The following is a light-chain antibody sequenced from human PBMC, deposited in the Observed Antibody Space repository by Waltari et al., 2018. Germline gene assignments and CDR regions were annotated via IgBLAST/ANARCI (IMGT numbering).Light chain of an antibody. CDR3: AAWDDSLSGWV. Sequence: QSVLTQPPSASGTPGQTVTISCSGSNSNIATNYVCWYQQVPGTAPNLLLYRNNQRPSGGPDRFSGSKSGTSASLAISGLRSEDEADYYCAAWDDSLSGWVFGGGTKLTVL. CDR1: NSNIATNY. CDR2: RNN. V-gene: IGLV1-47*01. J-gene: IGLJ3*02.